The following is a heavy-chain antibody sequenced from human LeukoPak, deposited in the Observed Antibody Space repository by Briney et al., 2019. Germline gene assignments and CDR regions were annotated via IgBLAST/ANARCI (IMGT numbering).Heavy chain of an antibody. J-gene: IGHJ4*02. Sequence: QPGGSLRLSCAASGFTFSNYAMSWVRQAPGKGLEWVSGISGSGGSTYYVDSVKGRFTISRDYSKNTLYLQMNSLRAEDTAVYYCAKDEGSSDWAWVPYWGQGTLVTVSS. V-gene: IGHV3-23*01. CDR3: AKDEGSSDWAWVPY. CDR1: GFTFSNYA. D-gene: IGHD6-19*01. CDR2: ISGSGGST.